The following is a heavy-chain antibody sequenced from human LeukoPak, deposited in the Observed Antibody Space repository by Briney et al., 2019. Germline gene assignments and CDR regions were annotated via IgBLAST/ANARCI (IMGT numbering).Heavy chain of an antibody. V-gene: IGHV3-30*02. J-gene: IGHJ4*02. CDR3: AKDTEDGDYVFDY. D-gene: IGHD4-17*01. Sequence: PGGSLRLSCAASGFTFSSYGMHWVRQAPGKGLEWVAFIRYDGSNKYYADSVKGRFAISRDNSKNTLYLQMNSLRAEDTAVYYCAKDTEDGDYVFDYWGQGTLVTVSS. CDR1: GFTFSSYG. CDR2: IRYDGSNK.